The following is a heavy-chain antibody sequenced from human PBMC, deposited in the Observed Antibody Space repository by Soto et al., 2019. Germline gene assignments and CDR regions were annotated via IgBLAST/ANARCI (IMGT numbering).Heavy chain of an antibody. D-gene: IGHD2-15*01. Sequence: PGGSLRLSCAASGFTFDDYTMHWVRQAPGKGLEWVSLISWDGGSTYYADSVKGRFTISRDNSKNSLYLQMNSLRTEDTALYYCAKDRRKGYCSGGSCYYYGMDVWGQGTTVTVS. CDR1: GFTFDDYT. J-gene: IGHJ6*02. V-gene: IGHV3-43*01. CDR2: ISWDGGST. CDR3: AKDRRKGYCSGGSCYYYGMDV.